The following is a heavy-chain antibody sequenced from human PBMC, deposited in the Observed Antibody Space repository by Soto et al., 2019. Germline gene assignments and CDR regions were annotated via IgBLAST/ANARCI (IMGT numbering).Heavy chain of an antibody. V-gene: IGHV1-58*01. CDR2: IVVGSGNT. Sequence: GASVKVSCTASGFTFTSSAVQCVRQARGQRLEWIGWIVVGSGNTNYAQKFQERVTITRDMSTSTAYMELSSLRSEDTAVYYCAAVMVGATWGDYWGQGTLVTVSS. CDR3: AAVMVGATWGDY. CDR1: GFTFTSSA. D-gene: IGHD1-26*01. J-gene: IGHJ4*02.